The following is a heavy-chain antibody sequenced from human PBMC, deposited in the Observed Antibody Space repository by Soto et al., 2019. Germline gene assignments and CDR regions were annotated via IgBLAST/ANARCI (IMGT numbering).Heavy chain of an antibody. CDR3: ARGGIVATTPFDY. V-gene: IGHV1-69*01. D-gene: IGHD5-12*01. Sequence: QVQLVQSGAEVKKPGSSVKVSCKASGGTFSSYAISWVRQAPGQGLEWMGGIIPIFGTANYAQKFQGRVTNTADESTNTAYMELSRLRSEDTAGYYCARGGIVATTPFDYWGQGTLVTVSS. J-gene: IGHJ4*02. CDR2: IIPIFGTA. CDR1: GGTFSSYA.